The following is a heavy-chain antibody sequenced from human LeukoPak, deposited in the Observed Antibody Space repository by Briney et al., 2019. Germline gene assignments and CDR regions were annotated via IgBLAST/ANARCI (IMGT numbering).Heavy chain of an antibody. CDR1: GFTFSSYS. V-gene: IGHV3-48*02. CDR3: ASSGSYRFDY. D-gene: IGHD1-26*01. J-gene: IGHJ4*02. Sequence: GGSLRLSCAASGFTFSSYSMNWVRQAPGMGLEWVSHITASGTAMFSADSVKGRFTISRDNAKNSLYLQMNSLRDEDTAVYYCASSGSYRFDYWGQGTLVTVSS. CDR2: ITASGTAM.